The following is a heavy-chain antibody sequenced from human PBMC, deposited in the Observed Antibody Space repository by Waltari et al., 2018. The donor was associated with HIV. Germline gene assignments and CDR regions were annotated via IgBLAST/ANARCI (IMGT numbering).Heavy chain of an antibody. V-gene: IGHV3-33*01. CDR3: ARDSITVSGTFDY. CDR2: IWYDGSNK. Sequence: QVQLVESGGGVVQYGRSLRLSWVASGFTFSSYGIHWVRQAPGKGLEWVAVIWYDGSNKYYADSVKGRFSISRDNSKNTVYLQMNSLRAEDTAEYYCARDSITVSGTFDYWGQGTLVTVSS. J-gene: IGHJ4*02. CDR1: GFTFSSYG. D-gene: IGHD6-19*01.